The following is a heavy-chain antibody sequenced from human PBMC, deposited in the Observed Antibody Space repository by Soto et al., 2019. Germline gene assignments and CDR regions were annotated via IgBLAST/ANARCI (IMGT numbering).Heavy chain of an antibody. CDR3: ASGYSYGVPMEV. D-gene: IGHD5-18*01. CDR1: GFTFSSYA. CDR2: ISSNGGST. V-gene: IGHV3-64D*06. Sequence: PGGSLRLSCSASGFTFSSYAMHWVRQSPGKGLEYVSAISSNGGSTYYADSVKGRFTISRDNSKNTLYLQMSSLRAEDTAVYYCASGYSYGVPMEVWGQGTTVTVSS. J-gene: IGHJ6*02.